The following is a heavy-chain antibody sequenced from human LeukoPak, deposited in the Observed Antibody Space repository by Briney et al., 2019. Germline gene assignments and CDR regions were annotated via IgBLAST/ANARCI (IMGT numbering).Heavy chain of an antibody. D-gene: IGHD3-16*01. J-gene: IGHJ4*02. CDR1: GFTFSSYP. V-gene: IGHV3-64D*06. CDR2: ISSNGGST. Sequence: PGGSLRLSCSASGFTFSSYPMHWVRQAPGKGLEYVSVISSNGGSTYYADSVKGRFTISRDNSKNTLYLQMNSLRAEDTAIYYCAKYWGESWGQGTLVTVSS. CDR3: AKYWGES.